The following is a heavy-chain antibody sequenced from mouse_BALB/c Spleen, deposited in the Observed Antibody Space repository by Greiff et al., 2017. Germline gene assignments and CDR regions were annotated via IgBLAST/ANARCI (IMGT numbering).Heavy chain of an antibody. V-gene: IGHV1-12*01. CDR1: GYTFTSYY. J-gene: IGHJ1*01. CDR2: IDPGNGDT. D-gene: IGHD2-10*02. CDR3: ARSGYGSYCDLDD. Sequence: QVQLQQPGAELVKPGASVKMSCKASGYTFTSYYMHWVKQTPGQGLEWIGAIDPGNGDTSYNQKFKGKATLTADKSSSTAYMQLSSLTSEDSAVYYGARSGYGSYCDLDDWGEGTTVTVSA.